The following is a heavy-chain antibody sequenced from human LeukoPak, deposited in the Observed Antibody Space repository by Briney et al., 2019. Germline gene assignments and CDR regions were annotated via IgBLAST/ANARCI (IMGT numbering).Heavy chain of an antibody. J-gene: IGHJ3*02. V-gene: IGHV1-2*02. CDR1: GYTFTGYY. Sequence: ASVKVSCKASGYTFTGYYTHWVRQAPAQGRERMGWINPNSGGTNYAQKFQGRVTMTTDTTISTAYMELSRPRYEDTAVYLCGRGLFSFDWLGAFDICGHGRMVTVSS. CDR2: INPNSGGT. CDR3: GRGLFSFDWLGAFDI. D-gene: IGHD3-9*01.